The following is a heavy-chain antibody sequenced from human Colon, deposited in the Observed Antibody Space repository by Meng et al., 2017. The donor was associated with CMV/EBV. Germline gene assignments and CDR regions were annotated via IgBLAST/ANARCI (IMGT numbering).Heavy chain of an antibody. J-gene: IGHJ5*01. V-gene: IGHV3-30-3*01. CDR1: GFTFSSYA. D-gene: IGHD3-10*01. Sequence: GESLKISCAASGFTFSSYAMHWVRQAPGKGLEWVAVISYDGSNKYYADSVKGRFTISRDNAKNSLYLQMNNLRAEDTAVYYCARGQLWLDSWGQGTLVTVSS. CDR3: ARGQLWLDS. CDR2: ISYDGSNK.